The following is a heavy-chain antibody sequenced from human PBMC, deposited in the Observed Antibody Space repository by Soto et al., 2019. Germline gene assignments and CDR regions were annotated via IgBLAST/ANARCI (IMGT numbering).Heavy chain of an antibody. V-gene: IGHV4-39*01. D-gene: IGHD6-13*01. Sequence: LSETLSLTCTVSGGSISSSSYYWGWIRQPPGKGLEWIGSIYYSGSTYYNPSLKSRVAISVDTSKNQFSLKLSSVTAADTAVYYCARQEQLVYNNCFDYWGQGTLVTVSS. CDR3: ARQEQLVYNNCFDY. CDR1: GGSISSSSYY. J-gene: IGHJ4*02. CDR2: IYYSGST.